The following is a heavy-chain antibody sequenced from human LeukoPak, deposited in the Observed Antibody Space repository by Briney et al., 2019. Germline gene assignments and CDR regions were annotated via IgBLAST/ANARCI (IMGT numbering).Heavy chain of an antibody. Sequence: ASVKVSCKASGYTFTGYYMHWVRQAPGQGLEWMGWINPNSGGTNYAQKFQGRVTMTRDTSISTAYMELSSLRADDTAVYYCAKDDGSGSYSDNWGQGALVTVSS. J-gene: IGHJ4*02. V-gene: IGHV1-2*02. D-gene: IGHD3-10*01. CDR2: INPNSGGT. CDR3: AKDDGSGSYSDN. CDR1: GYTFTGYY.